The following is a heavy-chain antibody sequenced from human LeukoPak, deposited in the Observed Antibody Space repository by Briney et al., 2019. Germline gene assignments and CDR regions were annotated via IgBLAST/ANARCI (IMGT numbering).Heavy chain of an antibody. J-gene: IGHJ3*02. CDR2: ISLDGSNK. V-gene: IGHV3-30*04. CDR1: GFTFSSYA. Sequence: GGSLRLSCAASGFTFSSYAMHWVRHAPGKGLEWVAVISLDGSNKYYADSVKSRFTISRDNSKNTLYLQMNSLRTEDTAVYYCAREMVYALGGAFDIWGQGTMVTVSS. D-gene: IGHD2-8*01. CDR3: AREMVYALGGAFDI.